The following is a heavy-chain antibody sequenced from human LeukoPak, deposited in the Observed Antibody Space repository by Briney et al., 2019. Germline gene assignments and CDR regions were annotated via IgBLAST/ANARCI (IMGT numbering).Heavy chain of an antibody. CDR2: IYYSGNT. D-gene: IGHD1-26*01. Sequence: SETLSLTCTVSGGSISSSNYYWGWIRQPPGKGLEWIGSIYYSGNTYYNPSLKSRVTISVDTSKNQLSLKLTSVTAADTAVYYCAHFKGGSFDFWGQGTMVTVSS. CDR3: AHFKGGSFDF. J-gene: IGHJ3*01. V-gene: IGHV4-39*01. CDR1: GGSISSSNYY.